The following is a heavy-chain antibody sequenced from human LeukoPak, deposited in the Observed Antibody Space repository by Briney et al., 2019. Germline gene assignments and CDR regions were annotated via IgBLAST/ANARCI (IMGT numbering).Heavy chain of an antibody. V-gene: IGHV1-69*13. Sequence: GASVTVSCTASGGTFSSYAISWVRQAPGQGLEWMGGIIPIFGTANYAQKFQGRVTITADESTSTAYMELSSQRSEDTAVYYCATCARNFYCYRFDYWGQGTLVTVSS. J-gene: IGHJ4*02. CDR1: GGTFSSYA. CDR2: IIPIFGTA. CDR3: ATCARNFYCYRFDY. D-gene: IGHD2-2*02.